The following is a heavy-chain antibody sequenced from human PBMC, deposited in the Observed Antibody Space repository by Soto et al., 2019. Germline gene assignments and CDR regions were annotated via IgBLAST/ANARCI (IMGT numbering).Heavy chain of an antibody. J-gene: IGHJ3*02. CDR2: ISGNSLDT. CDR3: ASGQQIRRADI. V-gene: IGHV3-11*05. Sequence: QVQLVEAGGGLVKPGGSLRLSCAASGFTFSDYYASWLRQYPGKGLEWISYISGNSLDTNYADSVRGRFTISRDNAENSLYLQMNYLRAEYTAMYYCASGQQIRRADIWGQGTMVTVSS. D-gene: IGHD6-13*01. CDR1: GFTFSDYY.